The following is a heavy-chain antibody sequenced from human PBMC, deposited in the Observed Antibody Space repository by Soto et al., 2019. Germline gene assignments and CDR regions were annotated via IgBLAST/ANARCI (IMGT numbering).Heavy chain of an antibody. J-gene: IGHJ6*02. CDR2: IYSGGST. V-gene: IGHV4-4*08. CDR3: VREGIGSQHGLVDV. D-gene: IGHD1-26*01. CDR1: SDSTSTHN. Sequence: TLSLTCIVPSDSTSTHNWSWIPQTPETGLEWIGYIYSGGSTGYNPSLKSRVTISMDTSTKQLSLRLTSVTAADTAVYYCVREGIGSQHGLVDVWGQGTTVTVSS.